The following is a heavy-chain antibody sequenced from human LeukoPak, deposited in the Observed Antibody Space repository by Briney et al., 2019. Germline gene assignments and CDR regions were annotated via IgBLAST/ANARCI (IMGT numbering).Heavy chain of an antibody. J-gene: IGHJ1*01. CDR1: GFTFSSYA. CDR2: IRGSGGST. Sequence: GGSLRLSCAASGFTFSSYAMSWVRQALGKGLEWVSAIRGSGGSTYYADSVKGRFTISRDNSKNTLYLQMNSLRAEDTAVYYCAKGYYYGAEYFQHWGQGTLVTVSS. CDR3: AKGYYYGAEYFQH. D-gene: IGHD3-16*01. V-gene: IGHV3-23*01.